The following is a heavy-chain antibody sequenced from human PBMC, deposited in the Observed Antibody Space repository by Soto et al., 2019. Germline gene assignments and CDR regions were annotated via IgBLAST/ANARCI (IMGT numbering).Heavy chain of an antibody. CDR3: MTWITAVVGSDLGDC. Sequence: EGQLGESWGCLVKPGGCRSLCCAASGFTVINAWMTSLRQAPGKGLEWVGHIKSTPHAGTTEYASPVKDRFTISRDASTNTAYLQMNSLKFDDTAVYYCMTWITAVVGSDLGDCWGRGSLVTVSS. D-gene: IGHD1-26*01. CDR2: IKSTPHAGTT. V-gene: IGHV3-15*01. J-gene: IGHJ4*02. CDR1: GFTVINAW.